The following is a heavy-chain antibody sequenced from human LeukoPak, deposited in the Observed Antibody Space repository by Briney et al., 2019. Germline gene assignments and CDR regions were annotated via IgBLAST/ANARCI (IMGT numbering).Heavy chain of an antibody. CDR2: IYSGGST. J-gene: IGHJ5*02. Sequence: GGSLRLSCAASGFTVSSNYMSWVRQAPGKGLEWVSVIYSGGSTYYADSVKGRFTISRDNSKNTLYLQMNSLRAEDTAVYYCARDGGVSGSYYKNWFDPWGQGTLVTVSS. D-gene: IGHD3-10*01. CDR1: GFTVSSNY. V-gene: IGHV3-53*05. CDR3: ARDGGVSGSYYKNWFDP.